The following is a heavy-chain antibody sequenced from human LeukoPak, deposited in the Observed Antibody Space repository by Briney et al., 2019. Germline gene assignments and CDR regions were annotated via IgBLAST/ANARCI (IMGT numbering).Heavy chain of an antibody. V-gene: IGHV3-30*02. CDR3: ARQIRVSIDY. CDR2: IRFDGSNE. Sequence: GGSLRLSCAASRFTFSNFDMHWVRQAPGKGLEWVTFIRFDGSNEYYADSVRGRFTISRDNSKNTLYLQMSSLRPEDTAVYYCARQIRVSIDYWGQGTLVAVSS. J-gene: IGHJ4*02. D-gene: IGHD5/OR15-5a*01. CDR1: RFTFSNFD.